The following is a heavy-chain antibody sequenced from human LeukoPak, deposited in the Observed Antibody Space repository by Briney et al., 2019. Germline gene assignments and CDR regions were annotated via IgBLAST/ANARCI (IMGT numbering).Heavy chain of an antibody. V-gene: IGHV1-18*01. Sequence: ASVKVSCKASGYTFTSYGISWARQAPGQGLEWMGWISAYNGNTNYAQKLQGRVTMTTDTSTSTAYMELRSLRSDDTAVYYCAREADCSSTSCHFDYWGQGTLVTVSS. J-gene: IGHJ4*02. CDR2: ISAYNGNT. CDR3: AREADCSSTSCHFDY. CDR1: GYTFTSYG. D-gene: IGHD2-2*01.